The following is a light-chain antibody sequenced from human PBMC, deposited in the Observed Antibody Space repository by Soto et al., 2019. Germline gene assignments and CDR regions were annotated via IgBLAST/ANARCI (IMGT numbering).Light chain of an antibody. CDR2: DAS. CDR1: QSITIW. CDR3: QQLHSFPIT. Sequence: DIQMTQSPSTLSASAGDRVTITCRASQSITIWLAWYQQKPGKAPKLLIYDASTLESGVPSRFSGSGSGTEFTLTINSLQPDDFATYYCQQLHSFPITFGQGTRLEIK. J-gene: IGKJ5*01. V-gene: IGKV1-5*01.